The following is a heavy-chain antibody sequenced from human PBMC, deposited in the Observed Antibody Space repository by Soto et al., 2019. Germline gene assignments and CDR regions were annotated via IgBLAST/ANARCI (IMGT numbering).Heavy chain of an antibody. J-gene: IGHJ4*02. D-gene: IGHD6-13*01. CDR1: GYTFTSYG. CDR2: ISAYNGNT. CDR3: ARARKKIAAAGDFDY. Sequence: QVQLVQSGAEVKKPGASVKVSCKASGYTFTSYGISWVRQAPGQGLEWMGWISAYNGNTNYAQKLQGRVTMTTDTSTSTAYMDLRSLRSDDTAVYYWARARKKIAAAGDFDYWGQGTLVTVSS. V-gene: IGHV1-18*01.